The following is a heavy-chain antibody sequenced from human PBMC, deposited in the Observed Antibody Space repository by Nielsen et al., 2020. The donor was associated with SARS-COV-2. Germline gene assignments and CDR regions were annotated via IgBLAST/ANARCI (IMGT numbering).Heavy chain of an antibody. CDR2: ISGSGGST. D-gene: IGHD6-13*01. V-gene: IGHV3-23*01. J-gene: IGHJ4*02. Sequence: GESLKISCAASGFTFSSYAMSWVRQAPGKGLEWVSAISGSGGSTYYADSVKGRFTISRDNAKNSLYLQMNSLRAEDTAVYYCARDRENAAAHFDYWGQGTLVTVSS. CDR1: GFTFSSYA. CDR3: ARDRENAAAHFDY.